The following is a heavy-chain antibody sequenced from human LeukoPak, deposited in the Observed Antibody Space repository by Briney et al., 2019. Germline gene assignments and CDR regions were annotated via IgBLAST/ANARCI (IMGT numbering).Heavy chain of an antibody. D-gene: IGHD3-22*01. CDR3: AKVSFDSGMDV. J-gene: IGHJ6*02. V-gene: IGHV3-30*18. CDR2: ISYDGSNK. Sequence: PGGSLRLSCAASGFTFSSYGMHWVRQAPGKGLEWVAVISYDGSNKYYADSVKGRFTISRDNSKNTLYLQMNSLRAEDTAVYYCAKVSFDSGMDVWGQGTTVTVSS. CDR1: GFTFSSYG.